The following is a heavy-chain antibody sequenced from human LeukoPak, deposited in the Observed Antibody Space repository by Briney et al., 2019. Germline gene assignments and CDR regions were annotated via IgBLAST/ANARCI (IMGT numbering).Heavy chain of an antibody. J-gene: IGHJ4*02. CDR3: AREQDHYGAGKSEFDY. CDR1: GFTFSSYW. CDR2: IKQDGSEK. V-gene: IGHV3-7*01. Sequence: GGSLRLSCAVSGFTFSSYWMSWVRQAPGKGLEWVANIKQDGSEKYYVDSVKGRFTISRDNAKNSLYLQMNSLRAEDTAVYYCAREQDHYGAGKSEFDYWGQGTLVTVSS. D-gene: IGHD4-17*01.